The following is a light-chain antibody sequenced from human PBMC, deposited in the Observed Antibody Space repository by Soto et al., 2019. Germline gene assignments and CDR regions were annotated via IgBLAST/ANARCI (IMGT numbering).Light chain of an antibody. Sequence: QPVLTQPPSASASLGASVRLTCTLNSGHSSYAIAWHQQQPEKGPQYLMKINSDGSHSKGGGIPDRFSGSSSGAERYLTISSLQSEDVADYYCQAWGTGMVFGGGTKLTVL. J-gene: IGLJ2*01. CDR3: QAWGTGMV. CDR1: SGHSSYA. CDR2: INSDGSH. V-gene: IGLV4-69*01.